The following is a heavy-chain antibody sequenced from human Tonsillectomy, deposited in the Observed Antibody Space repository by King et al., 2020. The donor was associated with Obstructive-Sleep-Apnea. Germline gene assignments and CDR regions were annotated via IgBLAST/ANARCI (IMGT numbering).Heavy chain of an antibody. J-gene: IGHJ3*02. CDR1: GFIFTSYA. V-gene: IGHV3-23*04. D-gene: IGHD6-6*01. CDR3: AKGPSIAFHDAFDI. Sequence: EVQLVESGGGLVQPGGSLRLSCAASGFIFTSYAMSWVRQAPGKGLEWVSGISGSGGITYYADSVKGRFTISRDNAKNTLYLQMNSLRAEDTAVYYCAKGPSIAFHDAFDIWGQGTMVTVSS. CDR2: ISGSGGIT.